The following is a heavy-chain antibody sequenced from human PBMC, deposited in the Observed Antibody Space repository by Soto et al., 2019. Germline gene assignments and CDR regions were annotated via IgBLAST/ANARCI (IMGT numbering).Heavy chain of an antibody. V-gene: IGHV4-30-4*01. CDR2: IYYSGST. D-gene: IGHD6-13*01. CDR1: GGSISSGDYY. J-gene: IGHJ4*02. CDR3: ARDRDGYSSSGLYFDY. Sequence: SETLSITFTVCGGSISSGDYYWSWIRQPPGKGLEWIGYIYYSGSTYYNPSLKSRVTISVDTSKNQFSLKLSSVTAADTAVYYCARDRDGYSSSGLYFDYWGQGTLVTVSS.